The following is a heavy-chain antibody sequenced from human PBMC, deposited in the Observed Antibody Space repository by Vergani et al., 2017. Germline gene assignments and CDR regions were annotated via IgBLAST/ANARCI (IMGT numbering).Heavy chain of an antibody. CDR1: GGSISSSSYY. D-gene: IGHD3-3*01. Sequence: QLQLQESGPGLVKPSETLSLTCTVSGGSISSSSYYWGWIRQPPGKGLEWIGSIYYSGSTYYHPSLKSRVTISVDTCKNQFSLKLSYVTAADTAVYYCARSMGLLEWLLSPSADFDYWGQGTLVTVSS. CDR3: ARSMGLLEWLLSPSADFDY. J-gene: IGHJ4*02. V-gene: IGHV4-39*07. CDR2: IYYSGST.